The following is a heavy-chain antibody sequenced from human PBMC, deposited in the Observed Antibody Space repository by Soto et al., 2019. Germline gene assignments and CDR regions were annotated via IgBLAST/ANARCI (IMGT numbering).Heavy chain of an antibody. J-gene: IGHJ4*02. CDR3: ARRITIFGVVSDY. V-gene: IGHV4-39*01. CDR1: GGSISSSSYY. Sequence: QLQLQESGPRLVKPSETLSLTCTVSGGSISSSSYYWGWIRQPPGKGLEWIGSIYYSGSTYYNPSLKSRVTISVDTSKNQFSLKLSSVTAADTAVYYCARRITIFGVVSDYWGQGTLVTVSS. D-gene: IGHD3-3*01. CDR2: IYYSGST.